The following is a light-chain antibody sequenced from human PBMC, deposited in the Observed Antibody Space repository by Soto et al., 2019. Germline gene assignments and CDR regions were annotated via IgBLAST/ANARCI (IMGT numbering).Light chain of an antibody. CDR1: QTVRNNY. J-gene: IGKJ2*01. V-gene: IGKV3-20*01. CDR2: DAS. CDR3: LQHDSYPYT. Sequence: EFVLTQSPGTLSLSPGERATLSCRASQTVRNNYLAWYQQKPGQAPRLLIYDASSLQSGVPSRFSGSGSGTEFTLTINNLQPEDFATYYCLQHDSYPYTFGQGT.